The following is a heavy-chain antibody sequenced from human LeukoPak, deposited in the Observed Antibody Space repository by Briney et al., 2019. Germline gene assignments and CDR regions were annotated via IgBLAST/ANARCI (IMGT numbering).Heavy chain of an antibody. Sequence: SETLSLTCTVSGGSISSSSYYWGWTRQPPGKGLEWIGSIYYSGSTYYNPSLKSRVTISVDTSKNQFSLKLSSVTAADTAVYYCARRNPRGESDAFDIWGQGTMVTVSS. CDR3: ARRNPRGESDAFDI. D-gene: IGHD1-14*01. J-gene: IGHJ3*02. V-gene: IGHV4-39*01. CDR1: GGSISSSSYY. CDR2: IYYSGST.